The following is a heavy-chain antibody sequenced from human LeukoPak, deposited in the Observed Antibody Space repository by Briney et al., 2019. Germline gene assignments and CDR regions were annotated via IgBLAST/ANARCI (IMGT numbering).Heavy chain of an antibody. CDR1: GYTSTSYD. D-gene: IGHD6-19*01. CDR2: MNPNSGNT. CDR3: ARVGSAVAGTDFDY. J-gene: IGHJ4*02. V-gene: IGHV1-8*01. Sequence: ASVKVSCKASGYTSTSYDINWVRQATGQGLEWMGWMNPNSGNTGYAQNFQGRVTMTRNTSISTAYMELSSLRSEDTAVYYCARVGSAVAGTDFDYWGQGTLVTVSS.